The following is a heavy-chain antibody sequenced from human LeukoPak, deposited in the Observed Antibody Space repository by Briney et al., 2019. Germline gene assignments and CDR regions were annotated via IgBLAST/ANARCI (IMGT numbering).Heavy chain of an antibody. J-gene: IGHJ6*03. V-gene: IGHV3-53*01. CDR1: GFTVSSNY. CDR2: IYSGGNT. D-gene: IGHD2-15*01. CDR3: AKNGDRGAYCSGGTCYPYYYYYMDV. Sequence: AGGSVRLSCAAYGFTVSSNYMSWVRQAPGKGLQWVSVIYSGGNTYYADSVRGRFTISRDNSRNTLYLQMNSLRAEDTAIYYCAKNGDRGAYCSGGTCYPYYYYYMDVWGKGTTVTISS.